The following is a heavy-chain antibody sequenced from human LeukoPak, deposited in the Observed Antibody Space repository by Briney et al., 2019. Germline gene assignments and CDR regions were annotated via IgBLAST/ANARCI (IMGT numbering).Heavy chain of an antibody. CDR2: IIPILGIA. Sequence: SVKVSCKASGGTFSSYAISWVRQAPGQGLEWMGRIIPILGIANYARKFQGRVTITADKSTSTAYMELSSLRSEDTAVYYCARDNGGAYYYYYGMDVWGQGTTVTVSS. D-gene: IGHD4-23*01. J-gene: IGHJ6*02. CDR1: GGTFSSYA. CDR3: ARDNGGAYYYYYGMDV. V-gene: IGHV1-69*04.